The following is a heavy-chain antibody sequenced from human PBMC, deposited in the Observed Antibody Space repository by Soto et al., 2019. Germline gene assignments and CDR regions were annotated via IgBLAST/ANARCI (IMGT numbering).Heavy chain of an antibody. D-gene: IGHD6-19*01. J-gene: IGHJ4*02. CDR3: ARGPESSGGGYFDY. CDR1: GFTFSSYE. Sequence: EVQLVESGGGLVQPGGSLRLSCAASGFTFSSYEMNWVRQAPGKGLEWVSYISSSGSTIYYADSVKGRFTISRDNAKNSLYRQRNSLGGEDTAVYYWARGPESSGGGYFDYWGQETLVTVSS. CDR2: ISSSGSTI. V-gene: IGHV3-48*03.